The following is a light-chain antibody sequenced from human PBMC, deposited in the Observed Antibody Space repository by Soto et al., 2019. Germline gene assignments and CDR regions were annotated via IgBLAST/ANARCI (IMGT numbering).Light chain of an antibody. CDR1: ALPKQY. CDR3: QSADSRVV. CDR2: KDS. V-gene: IGLV3-25*03. Sequence: SYELTQPPSVSVSPGQTARITCSGDALPKQYAYWYQQKPGQAPVLVIYKDSERPSGIPERFSGSSSGTTVTLTISGVQAEDEADYYSQSADSRVVFGGGTQLTVL. J-gene: IGLJ2*01.